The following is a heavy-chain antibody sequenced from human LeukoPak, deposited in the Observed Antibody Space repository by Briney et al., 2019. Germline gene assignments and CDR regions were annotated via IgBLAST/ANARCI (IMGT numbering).Heavy chain of an antibody. D-gene: IGHD3-22*01. CDR1: GGTFGSYA. J-gene: IGHJ4*02. Sequence: GASVKVSCKASGGTFGSYAISWVRQAPGQGLEWMGGIIPIFGTANYAQKFQGRVTITADESTSTASMELSSLRSEDTAVYYCARDRYDSSGYYVDYWGQGTLVTVSS. CDR2: IIPIFGTA. CDR3: ARDRYDSSGYYVDY. V-gene: IGHV1-69*01.